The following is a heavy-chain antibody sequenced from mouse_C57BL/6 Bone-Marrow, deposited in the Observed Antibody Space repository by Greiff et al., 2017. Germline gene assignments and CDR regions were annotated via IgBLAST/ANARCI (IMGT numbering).Heavy chain of an antibody. Sequence: QVQLQQSGAELARPGASVKLSCKASGYTFTSYGISWVKQRTGQGLEWIGEIYPRSGNTYYNEKFKGEATLTADKSSSTAYMEIRSLTSEHSAVYFCARECPYYFYDYWGQDTTLTVSS. CDR2: IYPRSGNT. D-gene: IGHD6-1*01. J-gene: IGHJ2*01. CDR3: ARECPYYFYDY. CDR1: GYTFTSYG. V-gene: IGHV1-81*01.